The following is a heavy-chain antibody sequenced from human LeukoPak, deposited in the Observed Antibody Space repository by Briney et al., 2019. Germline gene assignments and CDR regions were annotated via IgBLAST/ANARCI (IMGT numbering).Heavy chain of an antibody. V-gene: IGHV1-3*01. CDR1: GYTFTSYA. D-gene: IGHD6-19*01. J-gene: IGHJ4*02. Sequence: ASVKVSCKASGYTFTSYAMHWVRQAPGQRLEWMGWINAGNGNTKYSQKFQGRVTITRDTSASTAYMELSSLRSVDTAVYYCARQSSGRPCDYWGQGTLVTVSS. CDR3: ARQSSGRPCDY. CDR2: INAGNGNT.